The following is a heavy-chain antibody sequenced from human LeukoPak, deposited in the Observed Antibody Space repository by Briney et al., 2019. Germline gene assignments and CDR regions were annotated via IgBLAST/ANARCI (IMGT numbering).Heavy chain of an antibody. V-gene: IGHV3-7*01. D-gene: IGHD1-26*01. Sequence: GGSLRLSCAASGFPFTNYWMIWVRQAPGKRPEWVGNINQDGSETNYVDSVKGRFSMSRDNAKTSQYLQMNSLRAEDTAVYYCATDRKVGAGVPRFDYWGQGALVTVPS. J-gene: IGHJ4*02. CDR1: GFPFTNYW. CDR3: ATDRKVGAGVPRFDY. CDR2: INQDGSET.